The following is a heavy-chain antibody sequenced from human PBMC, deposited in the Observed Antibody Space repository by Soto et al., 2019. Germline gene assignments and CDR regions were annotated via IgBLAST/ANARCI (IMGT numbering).Heavy chain of an antibody. CDR2: ISYRSDNI. V-gene: IGHV3-21*06. CDR3: AREALFAGYYYYGDV. D-gene: IGHD1-1*01. J-gene: IGHJ6*03. Sequence: EVQLVESGGGLVKPGGSLRLSCEASGFTFSSYSMNWVRQAPGKGLEWVSSISYRSDNIYADSVKGRFTISRDNAKNSLYLQMNSLRAEDTAVYYCAREALFAGYYYYGDVFGNGTTVPVTS. CDR1: GFTFSSYS.